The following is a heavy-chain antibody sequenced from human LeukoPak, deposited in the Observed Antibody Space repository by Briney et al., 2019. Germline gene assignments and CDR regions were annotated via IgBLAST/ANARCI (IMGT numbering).Heavy chain of an antibody. CDR2: VHTSGNT. D-gene: IGHD4-17*01. J-gene: IGHJ4*02. Sequence: PSETLSLTCTVSGGSISSYYWSWIRQPAGKGLEWIGRVHTSGNTNYNPSLKSRVTISGDMSKNQFSLKLSSVTAADTAVYYCARQMGYGDYSKFDYWGQGTLVTVSS. V-gene: IGHV4-4*07. CDR3: ARQMGYGDYSKFDY. CDR1: GGSISSYY.